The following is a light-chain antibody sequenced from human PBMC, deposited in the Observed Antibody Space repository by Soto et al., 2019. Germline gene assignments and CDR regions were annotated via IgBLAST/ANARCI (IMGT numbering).Light chain of an antibody. V-gene: IGKV2-28*01. J-gene: IGKJ1*01. CDR3: MQALQTWT. Sequence: DIVMTQSPLSLPVTPGEPASISCRSSQSLLDGNGYNYLDWYLQKPGQSPQLLIYLGSNRASGVPDRLSGSGSGTDFTLKISRVEAEDVGVYYCMQALQTWTFGQGTKVEIK. CDR1: QSLLDGNGYNY. CDR2: LGS.